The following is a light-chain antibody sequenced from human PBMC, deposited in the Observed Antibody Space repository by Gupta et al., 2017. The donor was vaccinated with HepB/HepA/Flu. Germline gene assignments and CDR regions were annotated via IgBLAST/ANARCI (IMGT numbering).Light chain of an antibody. CDR1: GGNIASSF. J-gene: IGLJ2*01. Sequence: FMLTPPHSVSESPGRQVIISCSRSGGNIASSFVQWHQQRQDSAPTTVIYENSRRPSVVPDLFSGSIDNSANSASLTISGLKAEDEGCYYYQSYNSNNLVFGGGTKLTVL. CDR3: QSYNSNNLV. CDR2: ENS. V-gene: IGLV6-57*03.